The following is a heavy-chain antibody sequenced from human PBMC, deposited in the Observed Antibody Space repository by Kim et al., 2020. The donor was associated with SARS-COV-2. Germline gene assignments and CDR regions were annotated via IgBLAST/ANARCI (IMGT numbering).Heavy chain of an antibody. CDR2: INSDGSST. D-gene: IGHD5-12*01. V-gene: IGHV3-74*01. Sequence: GGSLRLSCAASGFTFSSYWMHWVRQAPGKGLVWVSRINSDGSSTSYADSVKGRFTISRDNAKNTLYLQMNSLRAEDTAVYYCARESGSGRWLQWVSPFDYWGQGTLVTVSS. CDR3: ARESGSGRWLQWVSPFDY. CDR1: GFTFSSYW. J-gene: IGHJ4*02.